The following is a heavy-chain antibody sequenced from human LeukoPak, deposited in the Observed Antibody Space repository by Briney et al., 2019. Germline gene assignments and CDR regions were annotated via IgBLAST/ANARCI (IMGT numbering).Heavy chain of an antibody. D-gene: IGHD3-22*01. CDR1: GGSISSYY. CDR3: ARDRYYDSSGYYVPAFDI. J-gene: IGHJ3*02. Sequence: SETLSLTCTVSGGSISSYYWSWIRQPAGKGLEWIGRIYTSGSTNYNPSLKSRVTMSVDTSKNQFSLKLSSVTAADTAVYYCARDRYYDSSGYYVPAFDIWGQGTMVTVSS. CDR2: IYTSGST. V-gene: IGHV4-4*07.